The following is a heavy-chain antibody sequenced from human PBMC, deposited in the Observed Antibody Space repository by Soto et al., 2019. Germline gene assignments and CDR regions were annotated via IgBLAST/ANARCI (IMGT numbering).Heavy chain of an antibody. CDR2: IIPIFGTA. V-gene: IGHV1-69*01. Sequence: QVQLVQSGAEVKKPGSSVKVSCKASGGTFSSYAISWVRQAPGQGLEWMGGIIPIFGTANYAKKFQGRVTITADESTSTAYMELSSLRSEDTAVYYCARYLSPGYCTNGVCSYNWFDPWGLGTLVTVSS. J-gene: IGHJ5*02. D-gene: IGHD2-8*01. CDR1: GGTFSSYA. CDR3: ARYLSPGYCTNGVCSYNWFDP.